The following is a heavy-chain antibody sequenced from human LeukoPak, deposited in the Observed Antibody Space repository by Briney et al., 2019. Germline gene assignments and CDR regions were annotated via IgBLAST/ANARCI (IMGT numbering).Heavy chain of an antibody. J-gene: IGHJ5*02. CDR2: IYHSGST. Sequence: SQTLSLTCAVSGGSISSGGSSWSWIRQPPGKGLEWIGYIYHSGSTYYNPSLKSRVTISVDRSKNQFSLKLSSVTAADTAVYYCARTVTTSRWFDPWGQGTLVTVSS. CDR3: ARTVTTSRWFDP. V-gene: IGHV4-30-2*01. D-gene: IGHD4-17*01. CDR1: GGSISSGGSS.